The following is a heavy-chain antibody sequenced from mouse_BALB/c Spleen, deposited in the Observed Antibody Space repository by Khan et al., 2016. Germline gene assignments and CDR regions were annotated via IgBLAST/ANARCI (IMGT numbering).Heavy chain of an antibody. CDR3: AIYDGYYFGY. Sequence: QVQLQQPGAELAKPGASVKMSCKASGYTFTSYWMHWVKQRPGQGLEWIGYINPSTGYTEYNQKFKDKATLTADKSSSTAYMQLSSLTSEDSAVYYCAIYDGYYFGYWGQGTTLTVSA. CDR1: GYTFTSYW. D-gene: IGHD2-3*01. V-gene: IGHV1-7*01. J-gene: IGHJ2*01. CDR2: INPSTGYT.